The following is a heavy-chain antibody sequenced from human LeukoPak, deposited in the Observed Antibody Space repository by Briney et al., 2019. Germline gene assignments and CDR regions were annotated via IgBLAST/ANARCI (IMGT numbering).Heavy chain of an antibody. CDR2: MFYSDNT. Sequence: SETLSLTCTVFGYSITNGFYWDWIRKPPGKGMEWIGSMFYSDNTYYNPSLESRVTISVDTSKNQFSLKLSSVTAADTAVYYCARMGSSWYEFGYWGQGTLVTVSS. V-gene: IGHV4-38-2*02. CDR3: ARMGSSWYEFGY. D-gene: IGHD6-13*01. CDR1: GYSITNGFY. J-gene: IGHJ4*02.